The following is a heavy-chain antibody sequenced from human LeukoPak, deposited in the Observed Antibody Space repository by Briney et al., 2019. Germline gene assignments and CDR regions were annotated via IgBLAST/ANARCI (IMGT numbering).Heavy chain of an antibody. J-gene: IGHJ4*02. CDR1: GLTFRGYA. CDR2: ISGSGDNT. Sequence: GGSLRPSCAASGLTFRGYAMSWFGKAPGKGLKWFSGISGSGDNTYYADSVKGRFTISRDNSKNTLYVQVNSLGTEDTAAYYCAKGSYYDSSGSFYFDYWGQGTLVTVSS. V-gene: IGHV3-23*01. D-gene: IGHD3-22*01. CDR3: AKGSYYDSSGSFYFDY.